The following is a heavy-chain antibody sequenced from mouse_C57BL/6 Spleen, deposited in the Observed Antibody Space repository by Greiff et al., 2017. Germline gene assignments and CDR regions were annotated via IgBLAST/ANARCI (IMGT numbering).Heavy chain of an antibody. J-gene: IGHJ4*01. Sequence: EVKLMESGGGLVKPGGSLKLSCAASGFTFSSYAMSWVRQTPEKRLEWVATISAGGSYTYYPDNVKGRFTIARDNAKNNPYLQMSHLKSEDTAMYYCARAYYKDAMDYWGQGTSVTVSS. V-gene: IGHV5-4*03. D-gene: IGHD2-12*01. CDR3: ARAYYKDAMDY. CDR1: GFTFSSYA. CDR2: ISAGGSYT.